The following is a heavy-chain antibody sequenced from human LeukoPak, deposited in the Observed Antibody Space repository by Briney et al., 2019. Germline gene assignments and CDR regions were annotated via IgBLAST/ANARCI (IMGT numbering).Heavy chain of an antibody. CDR3: AKEGGYYDSSGYYYRYFQH. Sequence: PGGSLRLSCAASGFTFSSYAMSWVRQAPGKGLEWVSAISGSGGSTYYADSVKGRFTISRDNSKNTLYLQTNSLRAEDTAVYYCAKEGGYYDSSGYYYRYFQHWGQGTLVTVSS. V-gene: IGHV3-23*01. J-gene: IGHJ1*01. CDR1: GFTFSSYA. CDR2: ISGSGGST. D-gene: IGHD3-22*01.